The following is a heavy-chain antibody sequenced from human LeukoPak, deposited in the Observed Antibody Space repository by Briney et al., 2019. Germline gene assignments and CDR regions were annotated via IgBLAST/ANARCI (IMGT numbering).Heavy chain of an antibody. J-gene: IGHJ6*02. V-gene: IGHV1-46*01. CDR2: INPSGGST. D-gene: IGHD3-3*01. CDR1: GYTFTGYY. CDR3: ARGVEAQNYDFWSGYYQPLNYYYYGMDV. Sequence: ASVKVSCKASGYTFTGYYMHWVRQAPGQGLEWMGIINPSGGSTSYAQKFQGRVTMTRDTSTSTVYMELSSLRSEDTAVYYCARGVEAQNYDFWSGYYQPLNYYYYGMDVWGQGTTVTVSS.